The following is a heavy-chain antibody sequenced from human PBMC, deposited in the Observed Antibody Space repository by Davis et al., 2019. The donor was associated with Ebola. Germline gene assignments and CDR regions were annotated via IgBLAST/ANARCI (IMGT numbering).Heavy chain of an antibody. J-gene: IGHJ4*02. V-gene: IGHV2-5*08. CDR1: GGSISSYYW. Sequence: TLSLTCTVSGGSISSYYWSWIRQPPGKALEWLALIYWDDDKRCSPSLKSRLTITKDTSKNQVVLTMTNMDPVDTATYYCAHSSIRLGELFHFDYWGQGTLVTVSS. D-gene: IGHD3-10*01. CDR2: IYWDDDK. CDR3: AHSSIRLGELFHFDY.